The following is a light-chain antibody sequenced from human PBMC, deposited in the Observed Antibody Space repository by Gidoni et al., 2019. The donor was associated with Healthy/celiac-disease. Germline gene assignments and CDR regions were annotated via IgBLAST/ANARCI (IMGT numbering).Light chain of an antibody. CDR1: QSVSSY. CDR2: DAS. J-gene: IGKJ5*01. Sequence: ELVFTRSPATQSLSPGERATLSCRASQSVSSYLAWYQQKPGQAPRLLIYDASNRATGIPARFSGSGSGTDFTLTISSLEPEDFAVYYCQQRSNWPRTFGQGTRLEIK. V-gene: IGKV3-11*01. CDR3: QQRSNWPRT.